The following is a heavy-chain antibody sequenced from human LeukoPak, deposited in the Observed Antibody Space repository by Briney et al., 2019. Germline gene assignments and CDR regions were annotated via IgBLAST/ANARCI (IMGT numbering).Heavy chain of an antibody. J-gene: IGHJ4*02. D-gene: IGHD3-22*01. V-gene: IGHV3-23*01. CDR1: GFTFSSYA. CDR3: ATYDSSGYYLADY. CDR2: ISGSGGST. Sequence: GGSLRLSRAASGFTFSSYAMSWVRQAPGKGLEWVSAISGSGGSTYYADSVKGRFTISRDNSKNTLYLQMNSLRAEDTAVYYCATYDSSGYYLADYWGQGTLVTVSS.